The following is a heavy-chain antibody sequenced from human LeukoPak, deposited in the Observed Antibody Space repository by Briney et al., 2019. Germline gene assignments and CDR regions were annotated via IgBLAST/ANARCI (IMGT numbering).Heavy chain of an antibody. V-gene: IGHV1-69*13. CDR2: IIPIFGTA. Sequence: ASVKVSCKASGGTFSSYAISWVRQAPGQGLEWMGGIIPIFGTANYAQKFQGRVTITADESTSTAYMELSSLRSEDTAVYYCARGPWVPFTRIVVSVAFDIWGQGTMVTVSS. D-gene: IGHD3-22*01. J-gene: IGHJ3*02. CDR1: GGTFSSYA. CDR3: ARGPWVPFTRIVVSVAFDI.